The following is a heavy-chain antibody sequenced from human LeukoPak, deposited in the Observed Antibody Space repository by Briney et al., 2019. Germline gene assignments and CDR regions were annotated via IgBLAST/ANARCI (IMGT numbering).Heavy chain of an antibody. J-gene: IGHJ4*02. CDR2: ISGDGGST. CDR1: GLNFDDSA. CDR3: AKESGKLDY. Sequence: GGSLRLSCVASGLNFDDSAMHWVRQAPGKGLEWVSLISGDGGSTFYADSVKGRFSISRDNSKNSLYLQMNSLRPKDTAMYYCAKESGKLDYWGQGTLVAVSS. V-gene: IGHV3-43*02.